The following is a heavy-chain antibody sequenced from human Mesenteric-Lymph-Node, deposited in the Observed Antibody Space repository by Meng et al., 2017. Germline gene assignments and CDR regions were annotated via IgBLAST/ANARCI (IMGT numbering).Heavy chain of an antibody. Sequence: QVQPHEPGPRPVNPSDTLSLTCAVSGYSISSTNWWGWIRQPPGNGLEWIGYLYYSGSTSYNPSLKSRVTMSVDTSKNQFSLNLNSVTAVDTAVYYCARNVPGTSAYYDWGQGTLVTVSS. J-gene: IGHJ4*02. CDR1: GYSISSTNW. V-gene: IGHV4-28*01. D-gene: IGHD3-22*01. CDR3: ARNVPGTSAYYD. CDR2: LYYSGST.